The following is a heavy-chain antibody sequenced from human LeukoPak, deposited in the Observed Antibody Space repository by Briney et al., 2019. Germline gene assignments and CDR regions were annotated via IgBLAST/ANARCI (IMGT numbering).Heavy chain of an antibody. CDR2: IYSGGTT. Sequence: GGSLRLSCAASGFSVSSNYMSWVRQAPGKGLEWVSVIYSGGTTYYADSVKGRSTISRDNSKNTVYLQLNNLRVEDTAVYYCARYHTALNYWGQGTLVTASS. D-gene: IGHD5-18*01. V-gene: IGHV3-53*01. J-gene: IGHJ4*02. CDR1: GFSVSSNY. CDR3: ARYHTALNY.